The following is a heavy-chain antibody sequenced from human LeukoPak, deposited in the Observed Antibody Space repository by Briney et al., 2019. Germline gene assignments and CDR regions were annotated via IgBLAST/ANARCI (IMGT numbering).Heavy chain of an antibody. CDR3: ARLAATSGTFGFDI. J-gene: IGHJ3*02. V-gene: IGHV3-66*02. CDR2: IYGGGST. D-gene: IGHD3-10*01. CDR1: GFTVSSDY. Sequence: GGSLRLSCVVSGFTVSSDYMSWVRQAPGKGLEWVSSIYGGGSTYYTDSAKGRFAISRDTSKNTLYLQMNSLRAEDTAVYHCARLAATSGTFGFDIWGQGTMVTVSS.